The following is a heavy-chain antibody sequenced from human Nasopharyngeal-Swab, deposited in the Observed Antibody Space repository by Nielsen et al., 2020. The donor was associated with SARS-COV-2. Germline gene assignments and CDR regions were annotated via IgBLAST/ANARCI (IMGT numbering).Heavy chain of an antibody. CDR2: IYYSGST. V-gene: IGHV4-39*07. J-gene: IGHJ6*03. Sequence: SETLSLTCTVPGGSISSSRYYWGWIRQPPGKGLEWIGRIYYSGSTSYNPSLKSRVTISVDTSKNQFSLKLSSVTAADTACYYCERERGRGGIWNYYYYYMDVWGKGTTVTVSS. D-gene: IGHD3-10*01. CDR3: ERERGRGGIWNYYYYYMDV. CDR1: GGSISSSRYY.